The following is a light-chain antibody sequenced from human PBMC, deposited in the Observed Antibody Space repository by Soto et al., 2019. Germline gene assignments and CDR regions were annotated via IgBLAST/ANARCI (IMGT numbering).Light chain of an antibody. Sequence: EFVLTQSPGTLSLSPGERVTLSCRTSQSVSGSYLAWYQQKAGQAPRLLIYVASIRATGIPDRFSGGGSETDFTLTISRLEPEDFAVYYFQQYGRSPLKFGQGTKVEFK. CDR3: QQYGRSPLK. CDR1: QSVSGSY. CDR2: VAS. V-gene: IGKV3-20*01. J-gene: IGKJ1*01.